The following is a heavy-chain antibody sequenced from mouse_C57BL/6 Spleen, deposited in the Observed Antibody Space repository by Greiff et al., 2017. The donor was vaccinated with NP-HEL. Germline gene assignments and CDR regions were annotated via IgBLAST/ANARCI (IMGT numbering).Heavy chain of an antibody. CDR2: ISDGGSYT. V-gene: IGHV5-4*01. Sequence: DVQLVESGGGLVKPGGSLKLSCAASGFTFSSYAMSWVRQTPEKRLEWVATISDGGSYTYYPDNVQGRFTISRDNAKNNLYLQMSHLKSEDTAMYYCARDPLFDYGSSFGYFDVWGTGTTVTVSS. CDR3: ARDPLFDYGSSFGYFDV. CDR1: GFTFSSYA. J-gene: IGHJ1*03. D-gene: IGHD1-1*01.